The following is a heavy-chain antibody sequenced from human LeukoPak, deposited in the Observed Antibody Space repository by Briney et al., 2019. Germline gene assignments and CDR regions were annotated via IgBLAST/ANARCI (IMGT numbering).Heavy chain of an antibody. Sequence: GGSLRLSCAASGFTFDDYGMSWVRQAPGKGLEWVSGINWNGGSTGYAGSVKGRFTISRDNSRNTLYLQMNSLRAEDTALYYCAKGTYSAYNSGCAYWGQGTLVTVSS. CDR2: INWNGGST. CDR1: GFTFDDYG. D-gene: IGHD5-12*01. J-gene: IGHJ4*02. CDR3: AKGTYSAYNSGCAY. V-gene: IGHV3-20*04.